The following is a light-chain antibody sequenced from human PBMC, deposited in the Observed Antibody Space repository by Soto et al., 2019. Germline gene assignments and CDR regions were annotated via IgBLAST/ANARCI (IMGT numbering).Light chain of an antibody. CDR2: GAS. V-gene: IGKV3-15*01. CDR3: QQYSNWPLVT. J-gene: IGKJ4*01. CDR1: QSVSSN. Sequence: EIVMTQSPATLSVSPGERATLSCRASQSVSSNLAWYQQKPGQGPRLLIYGASSRATGIPARFSGSGSGTEFTLTISSLQSEDFAVYYCQQYSNWPLVTFGGGTKLEMK.